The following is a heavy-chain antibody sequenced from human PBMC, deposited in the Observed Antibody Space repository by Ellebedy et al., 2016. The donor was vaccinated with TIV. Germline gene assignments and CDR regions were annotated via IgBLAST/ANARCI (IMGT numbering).Heavy chain of an antibody. J-gene: IGHJ6*02. D-gene: IGHD3-16*01. Sequence: AASVKVSCKASGYSFSNYYMHWVRQAPGQGLEWMGIINPNDDTKSYAQKFQGRVTMTRDTSKSTVYMELSSLRSEDTAVYYCARGLGSKRFYYGMDVWGQGTTVTVSS. CDR2: INPNDDTK. V-gene: IGHV1-46*01. CDR3: ARGLGSKRFYYGMDV. CDR1: GYSFSNYY.